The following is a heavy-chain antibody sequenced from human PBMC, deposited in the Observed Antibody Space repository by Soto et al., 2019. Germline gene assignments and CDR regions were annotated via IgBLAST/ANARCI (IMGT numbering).Heavy chain of an antibody. CDR1: GGSISSGGYY. CDR3: ARCYDDTRVGASHNNWFDP. D-gene: IGHD3-16*01. CDR2: IYYSGST. V-gene: IGHV4-31*03. J-gene: IGHJ5*02. Sequence: QVQLQESGPGLVKPSQTLSLTCTVSGGSISSGGYYWSWIRQHPGKGLEWIGYIYYSGSTYYNPSLKSRVTISVDTSKNQFSLKLSSVTAADTAVYYCARCYDDTRVGASHNNWFDPWGQGTLVTVSS.